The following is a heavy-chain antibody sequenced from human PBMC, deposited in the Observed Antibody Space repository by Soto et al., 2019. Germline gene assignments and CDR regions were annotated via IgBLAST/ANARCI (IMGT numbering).Heavy chain of an antibody. CDR3: ARVPMVRGVTAYYCMDV. J-gene: IGHJ6*01. CDR2: ISAYNGNT. D-gene: IGHD3-10*01. V-gene: IGHV1-18*01. CDR1: GYTFTSYG. Sequence: ASVKVSCKASGYTFTSYGISWVRQAPGQGLEWMGWISAYNGNTNYAQKLQVRVTMTTDTSTSTAFMELRSLRSDDTAVYYCARVPMVRGVTAYYCMDVCGQGTTVTVSS.